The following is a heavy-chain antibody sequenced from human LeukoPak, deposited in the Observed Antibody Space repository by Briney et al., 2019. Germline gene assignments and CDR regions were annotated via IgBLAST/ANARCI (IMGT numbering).Heavy chain of an antibody. CDR2: INHSGST. CDR1: GGSFSGYY. CDR3: AREVLYYDSSGYYYDYYYYYYMDV. J-gene: IGHJ6*03. Sequence: PSETLSLTCAVYGGSFSGYYWSWIRQPPGKGLERIGEINHSGSTNYNPSLKSRVTISVDTSKNQFSLKLSSVTAADTAVYYCAREVLYYDSSGYYYDYYYYYYMDVWGKGTTVTVSS. D-gene: IGHD3-22*01. V-gene: IGHV4-34*01.